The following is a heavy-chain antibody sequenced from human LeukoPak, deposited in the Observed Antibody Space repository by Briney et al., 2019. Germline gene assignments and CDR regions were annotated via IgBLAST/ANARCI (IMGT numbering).Heavy chain of an antibody. CDR1: GFTFGSYS. J-gene: IGHJ6*03. CDR2: ISSSSSYI. Sequence: PGGSLRLSCAASGFTFGSYSMNWVRQAPGKGLEWVSSISSSSSYIYYADSVKGRSTISRDNAKNSLYLQMNSLRAEDTAVYYCARDFGCSSTSCQAPYYYYYMDVWGKGTTVTVSS. CDR3: ARDFGCSSTSCQAPYYYYYMDV. V-gene: IGHV3-21*01. D-gene: IGHD2-2*01.